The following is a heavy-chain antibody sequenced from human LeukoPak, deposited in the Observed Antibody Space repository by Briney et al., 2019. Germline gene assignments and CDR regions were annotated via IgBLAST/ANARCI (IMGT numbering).Heavy chain of an antibody. CDR3: ARFAAGGSYYYYMDV. J-gene: IGHJ6*03. D-gene: IGHD6-25*01. Sequence: GGSLRLSCAAPGFTFSSYGMHWVRQPPGKGLEWVSNIGTSSTTIYYADSVKGRFTISRDNAKNSLYLQMNSLRADDTAVYYCARFAAGGSYYYYMDVWGKGTTVTVSS. CDR1: GFTFSSYG. V-gene: IGHV3-48*01. CDR2: IGTSSTTI.